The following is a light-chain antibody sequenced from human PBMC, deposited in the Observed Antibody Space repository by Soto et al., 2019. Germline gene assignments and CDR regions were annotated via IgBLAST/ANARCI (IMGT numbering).Light chain of an antibody. CDR2: NSN. J-gene: IGLJ3*02. CDR3: ASWDDRLSAVL. CDR1: SSNIGDNP. V-gene: IGLV1-47*02. Sequence: QSVLTQPPSASGTPGQRVTIACSGGSSNIGDNPVFWYQQLPGTAPKLLSFNSNERPSGVPDRFSGSKSGTSASLASSGLRSEDAADYYCASWDDRLSAVLFGGGTTLTVL.